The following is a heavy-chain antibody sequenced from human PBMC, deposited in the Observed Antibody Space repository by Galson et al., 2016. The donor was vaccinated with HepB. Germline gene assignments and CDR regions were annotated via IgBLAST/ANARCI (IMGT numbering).Heavy chain of an antibody. CDR2: IGGDGAT. V-gene: IGHV3-53*01. Sequence: SLRLSCAASGFTVSNNYMSWVRQAPGKGLEWVSTIGGDGATFYGDSVKGRFPISRDDAKSTLYLRMDSLRVEDTATYHCTKRCMTNTCHNADDFWGQGTLVTVAS. J-gene: IGHJ4*02. D-gene: IGHD2-8*01. CDR3: TKRCMTNTCHNADDF. CDR1: GFTVSNNY.